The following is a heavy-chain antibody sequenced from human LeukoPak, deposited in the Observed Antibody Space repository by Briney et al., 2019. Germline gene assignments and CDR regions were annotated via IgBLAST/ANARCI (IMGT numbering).Heavy chain of an antibody. Sequence: SETLSLTCSVSGGSISSYYWGWVRQPPRKGLEWIGNIYYSGSTYYNASLQSRVTISIDTSKNQFSLRLSSVTAADTAMYFCAKSGGYGLIDYWGQGTLVTVSS. CDR1: GGSISSYY. D-gene: IGHD1-26*01. CDR3: AKSGGYGLIDY. V-gene: IGHV4-59*04. CDR2: IYYSGST. J-gene: IGHJ4*02.